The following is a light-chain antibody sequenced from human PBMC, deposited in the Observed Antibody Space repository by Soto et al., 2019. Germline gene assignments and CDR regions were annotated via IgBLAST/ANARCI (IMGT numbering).Light chain of an antibody. CDR2: GAS. Sequence: EIVMPQSPAPLSVSPGERATLSCRASPSVSSNLAWYQQKPGQAPMLLIYGASTRATGIPARFSGSGSGTEFTLTISSLQSEDFAVFYWQHYDNWPITCGQGTRLEIK. V-gene: IGKV3-15*01. CDR1: PSVSSN. J-gene: IGKJ5*01. CDR3: QHYDNWPIT.